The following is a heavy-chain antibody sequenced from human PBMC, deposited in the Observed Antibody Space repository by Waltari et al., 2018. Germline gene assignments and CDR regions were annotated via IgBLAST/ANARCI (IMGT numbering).Heavy chain of an antibody. V-gene: IGHV4-39*01. CDR2: IYYSGST. D-gene: IGHD3-3*01. Sequence: QLQLQEAGPGLVKPSDTLSLTCTVSVVSLTSRIYSWAWIRQPPRKGLEWIGSIYYSGSTYYNPSLKSRVTISVDTSKNQFSLKLSSVTAADTAVYYCARHHLSLKPRFFRGGSDYWGQGTLVTVSS. CDR1: VVSLTSRIYS. J-gene: IGHJ4*02. CDR3: ARHHLSLKPRFFRGGSDY.